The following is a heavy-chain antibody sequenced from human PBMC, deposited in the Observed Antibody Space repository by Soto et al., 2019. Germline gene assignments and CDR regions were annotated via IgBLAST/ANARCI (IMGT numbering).Heavy chain of an antibody. Sequence: QVYLQESGPRLVEPSEALSLTCSVSGVSFSNSYWSWSRQAPGQGLEWIGSIYHTGVSNYNPSLRSRVTISLDTPKNQFFLSLRSVTTADTAVYYCAKGRVPAIWGRGTMVIVSS. V-gene: IGHV4-59*01. CDR3: AKGRVPAI. J-gene: IGHJ3*02. CDR2: IYHTGVS. CDR1: GVSFSNSY.